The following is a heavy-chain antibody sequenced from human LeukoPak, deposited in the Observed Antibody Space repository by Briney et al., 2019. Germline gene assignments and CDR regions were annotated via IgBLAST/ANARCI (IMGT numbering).Heavy chain of an antibody. CDR3: ARDGRGQLLVPYYYYYMDV. J-gene: IGHJ6*03. Sequence: GGSLRLSCAASGFSFSSYGMHWVRQAPGKGLEWVVFIRYDGSDKYYADSVKGRFTISRDNSKSTLYLQMNSLRAEDTAMYYCARDGRGQLLVPYYYYYMDVWGKGTTVTVSS. V-gene: IGHV3-30*02. CDR2: IRYDGSDK. D-gene: IGHD6-13*01. CDR1: GFSFSSYG.